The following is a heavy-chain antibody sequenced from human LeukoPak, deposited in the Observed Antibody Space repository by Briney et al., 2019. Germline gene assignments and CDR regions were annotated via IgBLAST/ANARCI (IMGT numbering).Heavy chain of an antibody. CDR3: AKARSGNYHYYFDY. D-gene: IGHD1-26*01. CDR1: GFTFSSYD. J-gene: IGHJ4*02. Sequence: GGSLRLSCAASGFTFSSYDMHWVRQAPGEGLEWVAVISYDGSNKYYADSVKGRFTISRDNSKNTLYLQMNSLRAEDTAVYYCAKARSGNYHYYFDYWGQGTLVTVSS. V-gene: IGHV3-30*18. CDR2: ISYDGSNK.